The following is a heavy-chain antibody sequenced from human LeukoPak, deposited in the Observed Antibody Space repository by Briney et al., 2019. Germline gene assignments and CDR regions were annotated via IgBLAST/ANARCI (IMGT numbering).Heavy chain of an antibody. Sequence: GGSLRLSCAASGFAFSTYGMHWVRQAPGKGLEWVAGLWHDGSNECYADSVKGRFTTSRDNSKNTLHLQMNSLRAEDTAVYYCARGVWCSDGSCYRTFDYWGQGALVTVSS. CDR1: GFAFSTYG. CDR2: LWHDGSNE. V-gene: IGHV3-33*01. J-gene: IGHJ4*02. CDR3: ARGVWCSDGSCYRTFDY. D-gene: IGHD2-15*01.